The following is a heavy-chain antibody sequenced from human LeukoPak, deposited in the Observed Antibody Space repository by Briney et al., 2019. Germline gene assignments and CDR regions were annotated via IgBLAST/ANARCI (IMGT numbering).Heavy chain of an antibody. CDR3: ARDRHTVNTGGLDS. J-gene: IGHJ4*02. CDR1: GCTFISYP. Sequence: GGSLRLSCPASGCTFISYPMHWVRQAPGKGLEWVAVISYDGTNEYYADSVKGRFTISRDNSKNTLYLQMNSLRPEDKAVHYCARDRHTVNTGGLDSWGQGTMVTVSS. D-gene: IGHD4-17*01. V-gene: IGHV3-30-3*01. CDR2: ISYDGTNE.